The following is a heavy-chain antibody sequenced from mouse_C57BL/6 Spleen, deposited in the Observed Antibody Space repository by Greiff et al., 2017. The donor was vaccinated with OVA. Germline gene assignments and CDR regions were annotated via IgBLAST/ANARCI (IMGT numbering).Heavy chain of an antibody. Sequence: QVQLQQSGAELVRPGTSVKVSCKASGYAFTNYLIEWVKQRPGQGLEWIGVINPGSGGTNYNEKFKGKATLTADKSSSTAYMQLSSLTSEDSAVYVGAREDYGNSGYVDVWGTGTTVTVSS. J-gene: IGHJ1*03. V-gene: IGHV1-54*01. D-gene: IGHD2-1*01. CDR1: GYAFTNYL. CDR2: INPGSGGT. CDR3: AREDYGNSGYVDV.